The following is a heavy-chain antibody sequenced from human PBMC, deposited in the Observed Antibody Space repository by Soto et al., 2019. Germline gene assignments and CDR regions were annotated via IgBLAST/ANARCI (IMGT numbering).Heavy chain of an antibody. V-gene: IGHV4-59*08. CDR2: IYYSGST. J-gene: IGHJ5*02. D-gene: IGHD3-10*01. CDR1: GGSISSYY. Sequence: QVQLQESGPGLVKPSETLSLTCTVSGGSISSYYWSWIRQPPGKGLEWIGYIYYSGSTNYNPSLKSRVTVSVDTSKNQFSLKLSSVTAADTAVYYCARLLWSRGDWFDPWGPGTLVTVSS. CDR3: ARLLWSRGDWFDP.